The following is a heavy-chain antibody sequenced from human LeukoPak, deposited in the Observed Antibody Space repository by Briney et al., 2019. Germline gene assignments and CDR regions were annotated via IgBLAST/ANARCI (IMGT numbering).Heavy chain of an antibody. CDR3: ARSAWNYEY. D-gene: IGHD1-7*01. CDR1: GGSISGYY. CDR2: INHSGST. Sequence: SETLSLTCTVSGGSISGYYWSWIRQPPGKGLEWIGEINHSGSTNYNPSLKSRVTISVDTSKNQFSLKLSSVTAADTAVYYCARSAWNYEYWGQGTLVTVSS. J-gene: IGHJ4*02. V-gene: IGHV4-34*01.